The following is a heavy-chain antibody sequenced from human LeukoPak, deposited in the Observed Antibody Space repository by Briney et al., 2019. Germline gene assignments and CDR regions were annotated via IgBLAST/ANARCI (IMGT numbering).Heavy chain of an antibody. D-gene: IGHD3-3*01. J-gene: IGHJ6*03. CDR1: GLTFSSYE. V-gene: IGHV3-48*03. Sequence: GGSLRLSCAASGLTFSSYEMNWVRQAPGKGLEWVSYISSSDSTIYYADSVKCRFTISRDNVKNSLYLQMNSLRAEDTAVYYCAREAYYDFCAGGYYYYMDVWGKGTTVTVSS. CDR3: AREAYYDFCAGGYYYYMDV. CDR2: ISSSDSTI.